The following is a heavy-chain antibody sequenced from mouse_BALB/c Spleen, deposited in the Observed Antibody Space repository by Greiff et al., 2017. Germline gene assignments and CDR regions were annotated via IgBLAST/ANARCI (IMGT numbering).Heavy chain of an antibody. CDR2: ISSGSSTI. Sequence: VQLKESGGGLVQPGGSRKLSCAASGFTFSSFGMHWVRQAPEKGLEWVAYISSGSSTIYYADTVKGRFTISRDNPKNTLFLQMTSLRSEDTAMYYCARSGDGYDAMDYWGQGTSVTVSS. D-gene: IGHD2-3*01. V-gene: IGHV5-17*02. J-gene: IGHJ4*01. CDR1: GFTFSSFG. CDR3: ARSGDGYDAMDY.